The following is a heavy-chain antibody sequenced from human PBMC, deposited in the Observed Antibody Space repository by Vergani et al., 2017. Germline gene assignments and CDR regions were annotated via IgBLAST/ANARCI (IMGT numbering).Heavy chain of an antibody. CDR3: ATKSCGTAGCQIGYFRE. V-gene: IGHV3-30*03. CDR2: ISYDGTKK. Sequence: QVHLVESGGGVVQPGRSLRLSCVVSGFTSSYSGMHWVRPAPGKGLEWVAVISYDGTKKYYADSVKGRFTISRDNSKSTLYLQMNSLRTEETAVYYCATKSCGTAGCQIGYFREWGEGSMVTVSS. J-gene: IGHJ1*01. D-gene: IGHD6-13*01. CDR1: GFTSSYSG.